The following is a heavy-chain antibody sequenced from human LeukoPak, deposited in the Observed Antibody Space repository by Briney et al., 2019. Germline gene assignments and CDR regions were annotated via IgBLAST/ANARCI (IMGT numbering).Heavy chain of an antibody. CDR1: GFTFSNYG. CDR2: IEYDGTNT. J-gene: IGHJ4*02. Sequence: HAGGSLRLSCAASGFTFSNYGMHWVRQAPGKGLEWVAFIEYDGTNTHFADSVRGRFTISRDNSEDTLYLQIITLRAMDTAVYYCARNRLRATATAMDVWGQGTLVTVSS. D-gene: IGHD5-18*01. CDR3: ARNRLRATATAMDV. V-gene: IGHV3-30*02.